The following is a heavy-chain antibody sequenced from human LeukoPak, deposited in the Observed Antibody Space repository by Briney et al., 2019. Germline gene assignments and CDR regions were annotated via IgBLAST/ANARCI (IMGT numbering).Heavy chain of an antibody. D-gene: IGHD3-22*01. CDR1: GYSISSGYY. Sequence: PSETLSLTCTVSGYSISSGYYWGWIRQPPGKGLEWIGSIYHSGSTYYNPSLKSRVTISVDTSENQFSLKLSSVTAADTAVYYCARDNSYYYDSSGYSNHWGQGTLVTVSS. J-gene: IGHJ5*02. CDR2: IYHSGST. CDR3: ARDNSYYYDSSGYSNH. V-gene: IGHV4-38-2*02.